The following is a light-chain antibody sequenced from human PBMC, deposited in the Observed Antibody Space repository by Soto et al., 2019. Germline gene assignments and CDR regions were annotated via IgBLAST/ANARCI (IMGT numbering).Light chain of an antibody. CDR3: QQTSSNPRT. CDR2: AAS. V-gene: IGKV1-39*01. Sequence: EIRMNHSASALSASLGDRVTITCRASQTIVTYLNWYQQKPGNAPKLLIYAASNLQNGVPSRFSGSGSGTDFTLTISSLQPEDFATYFCQQTSSNPRTFGQVGKVDTK. CDR1: QTIVTY. J-gene: IGKJ1*01.